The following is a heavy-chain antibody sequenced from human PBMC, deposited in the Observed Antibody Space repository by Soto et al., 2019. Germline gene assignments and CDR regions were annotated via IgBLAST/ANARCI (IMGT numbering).Heavy chain of an antibody. Sequence: ISGDSVYSNSAAWNWIRQSPSRGLEWLGRTYYRSKWYNDYAVSVKSRITINPDTSKNQFSLQLNSVTPEDTAVYYCARTGPGYYYYGMDVWGQGTTVTVSS. CDR1: GDSVYSNSAA. CDR2: TYYRSKWYN. J-gene: IGHJ6*02. CDR3: ARTGPGYYYYGMDV. D-gene: IGHD2-8*02. V-gene: IGHV6-1*01.